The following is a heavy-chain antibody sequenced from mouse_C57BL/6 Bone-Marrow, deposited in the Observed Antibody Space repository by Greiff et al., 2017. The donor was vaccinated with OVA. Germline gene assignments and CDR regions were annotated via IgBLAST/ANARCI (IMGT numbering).Heavy chain of an antibody. J-gene: IGHJ1*03. Sequence: VKLQQSGAELARPGASVKLSCKASGYTLTSYGISWVKQRTGQGLECIGEIYPRSGNTYYNEKFKGKATLTADKSSSTAYMELRSLTSEDSAVYFCALTQYFDVWGTGTTVTVSS. CDR2: IYPRSGNT. V-gene: IGHV1-81*01. D-gene: IGHD4-1*01. CDR3: ALTQYFDV. CDR1: GYTLTSYG.